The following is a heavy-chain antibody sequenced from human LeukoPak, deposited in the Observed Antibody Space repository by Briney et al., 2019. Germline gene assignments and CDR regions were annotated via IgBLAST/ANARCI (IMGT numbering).Heavy chain of an antibody. Sequence: SETLSLTCTVSGGSISSYYWSWIRQPAGKGLEWIGRIYTSGSTNYNPSLKSRVTMSVDTSKNQFSLKLTSVTAADTAMYYCARRKYSSSWTYYYGMDVWGQGTTVTVSS. J-gene: IGHJ6*02. CDR3: ARRKYSSSWTYYYGMDV. CDR2: IYTSGST. CDR1: GGSISSYY. V-gene: IGHV4-4*07. D-gene: IGHD6-13*01.